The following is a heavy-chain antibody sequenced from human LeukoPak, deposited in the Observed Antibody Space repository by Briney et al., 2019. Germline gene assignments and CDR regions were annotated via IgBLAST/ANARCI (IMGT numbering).Heavy chain of an antibody. CDR1: GGSFSGSF. Sequence: SETLSLTCAVYGGSFSGSFWSWIRQPPGKGLEWIGQINHSGGTNYNPSLKNRVTMSVDTSKNQFSLNLSSVTAADTAVYYCARTRRTTGSYYFDYWGQGTLVTVSS. V-gene: IGHV4-34*01. CDR3: ARTRRTTGSYYFDY. D-gene: IGHD3-10*01. CDR2: INHSGGT. J-gene: IGHJ4*02.